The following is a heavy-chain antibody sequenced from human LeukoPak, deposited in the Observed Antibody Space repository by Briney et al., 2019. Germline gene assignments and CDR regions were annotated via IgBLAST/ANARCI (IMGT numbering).Heavy chain of an antibody. D-gene: IGHD1-26*01. CDR2: TYYRSKWYN. J-gene: IGHJ4*02. CDR3: AREGAGFDY. CDR1: GANFYANNVT. Sequence: SQTLSLTCAVSGANFYANNVTWNWIRQSPSRGLEWLGRTYYRSKWYNDYAVSVKSRITINPDTSKNQLSLQLNSVTPEDTAVYYCAREGAGFDYWGQGTLVTVSS. V-gene: IGHV6-1*01.